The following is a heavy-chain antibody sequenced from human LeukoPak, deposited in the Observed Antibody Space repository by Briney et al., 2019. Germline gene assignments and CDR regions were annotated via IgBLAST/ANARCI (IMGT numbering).Heavy chain of an antibody. CDR1: TFSVSTNY. V-gene: IGHV3-23*01. D-gene: IGHD3-9*01. J-gene: IGHJ3*02. Sequence: GGSLRLSCAASTFSVSTNYMSWVRQAPGKGLEWVSAISGSGGSTYYADSVKGRFTISRDNSKNTLYLQMNSLRAEDTAVYYCAKDYTGILRARSFDIWGQGTMVTVSS. CDR2: ISGSGGST. CDR3: AKDYTGILRARSFDI.